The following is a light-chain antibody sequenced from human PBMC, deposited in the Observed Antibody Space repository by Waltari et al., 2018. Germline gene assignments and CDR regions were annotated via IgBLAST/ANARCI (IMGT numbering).Light chain of an antibody. J-gene: IGKJ4*01. Sequence: NVLTQSPGTLSLSPGERATLSCRASQSGSNNYLAWFQQQPGQAPRLLNYGASSRATGIPHRFSGSGSGTDFTLTISRLEPEDSAVYFCHLYGSARTFGGGTKVEIK. V-gene: IGKV3-20*01. CDR3: HLYGSART. CDR1: QSGSNNY. CDR2: GAS.